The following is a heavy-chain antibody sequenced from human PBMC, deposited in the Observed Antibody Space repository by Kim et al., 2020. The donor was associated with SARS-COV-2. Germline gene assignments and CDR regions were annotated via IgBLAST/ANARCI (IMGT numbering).Heavy chain of an antibody. CDR2: IYSGGTT. CDR3: ASPITGTPS. CDR1: GFSVSNNY. D-gene: IGHD1-7*01. V-gene: IGHV3-53*01. Sequence: GGSLRLSCAASGFSVSNNYMTWVRQAPGKGLEWVSVIYSGGTTYYADSAKGRFTVSRDISKNTLFLQMNNLRADDTATYYCASPITGTPSWGQGIPVTVS. J-gene: IGHJ5*02.